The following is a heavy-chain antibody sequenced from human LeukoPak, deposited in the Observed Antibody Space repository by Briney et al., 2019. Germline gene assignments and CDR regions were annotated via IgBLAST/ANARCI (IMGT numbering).Heavy chain of an antibody. CDR3: AKHRSSTFSSGYYIDY. CDR1: GFTFSSYG. Sequence: VGSLRLSCAASGFTFSSYGMHWVRQAPGKGLEWVAFIRYDGSNKYYADSVKGRFTISRDNSKNTLYLQINSLRAEDTAVYYCAKHRSSTFSSGYYIDYWGQGTLVTVSS. J-gene: IGHJ4*02. V-gene: IGHV3-30*02. CDR2: IRYDGSNK. D-gene: IGHD3-3*01.